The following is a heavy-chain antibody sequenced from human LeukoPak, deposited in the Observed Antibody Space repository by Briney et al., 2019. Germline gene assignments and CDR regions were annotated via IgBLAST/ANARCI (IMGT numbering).Heavy chain of an antibody. V-gene: IGHV3-30*03. D-gene: IGHD1-26*01. CDR1: GFTFSSYG. CDR2: ISYDGSNK. Sequence: GGSLRLSCAASGFTFSSYGMHWVRQAPGKGLEWVAVISYDGSNKYYADSVKGRFTISRDNSKNTLYLQMNSLRAEDTAVYYCARDRDSGSYPWFDPWGQGTLVTVSS. CDR3: ARDRDSGSYPWFDP. J-gene: IGHJ5*02.